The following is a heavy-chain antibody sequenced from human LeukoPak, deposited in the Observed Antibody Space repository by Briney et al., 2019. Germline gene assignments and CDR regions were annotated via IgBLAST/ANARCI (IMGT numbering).Heavy chain of an antibody. V-gene: IGHV3-30*04. Sequence: PGGSLRLSCAASGFTFSSYAMHWVRQAPGKGLEWVAVISYDGSNKYYADSVKGRFTISRDNSKNTLYLQMNSLRAEDTAVYYCARGLYWVDYWGQGTLVTVSS. J-gene: IGHJ4*02. CDR2: ISYDGSNK. D-gene: IGHD2-15*01. CDR3: ARGLYWVDY. CDR1: GFTFSSYA.